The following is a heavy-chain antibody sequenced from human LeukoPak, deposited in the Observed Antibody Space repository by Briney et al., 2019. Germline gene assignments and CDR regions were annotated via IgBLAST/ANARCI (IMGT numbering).Heavy chain of an antibody. D-gene: IGHD5-18*01. Sequence: GGSLRLSCAASGFTFTTFWMHWVRQAPGKGLVWVSHINSNGSITSYADSVKGRFTISRDNAKNTLYLQMNSLRAEDTAVYYCARDAVDTANAVWGQGTTVTVSS. CDR3: ARDAVDTANAV. V-gene: IGHV3-74*01. CDR1: GFTFTTFW. CDR2: INSNGSIT. J-gene: IGHJ6*02.